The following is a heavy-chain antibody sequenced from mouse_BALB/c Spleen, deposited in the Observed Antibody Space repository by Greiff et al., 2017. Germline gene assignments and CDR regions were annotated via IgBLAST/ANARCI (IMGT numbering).Heavy chain of an antibody. J-gene: IGHJ3*01. CDR1: GFTFSSYA. CDR3: AGGQLGPVAY. D-gene: IGHD3-2*01. V-gene: IGHV5-9-4*01. Sequence: EVQRVESGGGLVKPGGSLKLSCAASGFTFSSYAMSWVRQSPEKRLEWVAEISSGGSYTYYPDTVTGRFTISRDNAKNTLYLEMSSLRSEDTAMYYCAGGQLGPVAYWGQGTLVTVSA. CDR2: ISSGGSYT.